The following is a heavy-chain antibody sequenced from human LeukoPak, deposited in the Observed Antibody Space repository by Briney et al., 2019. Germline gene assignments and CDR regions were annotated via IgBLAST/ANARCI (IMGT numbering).Heavy chain of an antibody. J-gene: IGHJ5*02. CDR2: IYYSGST. V-gene: IGHV4-39*01. CDR3: ARVSYYDSSGYYYGYNWFDP. CDR1: GGSISSSSYY. Sequence: PSETLSLTCTVSGGSISSSSYYWGWIRQPPGKGLEWIGSIYYSGSTYYNPSLKSRVTISVDTSKNQFSLKLSSVTAADTAVYYCARVSYYDSSGYYYGYNWFDPWGQGTLVTVSS. D-gene: IGHD3-22*01.